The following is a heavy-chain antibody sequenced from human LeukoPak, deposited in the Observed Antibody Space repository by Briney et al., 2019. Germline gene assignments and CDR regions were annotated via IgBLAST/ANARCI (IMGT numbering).Heavy chain of an antibody. V-gene: IGHV1-69*02. Sequence: SVTVSCKASGYTFTGYYMRWVRQAPGQGLEWMGRIIPILGIANYAQKFQGRVTITADKSTSTAYMELSSLRSEDTAVYYCARRVASYLDYWGQGTLVTVSS. CDR1: GYTFTGYY. CDR2: IIPILGIA. CDR3: ARRVASYLDY. J-gene: IGHJ4*02. D-gene: IGHD5-12*01.